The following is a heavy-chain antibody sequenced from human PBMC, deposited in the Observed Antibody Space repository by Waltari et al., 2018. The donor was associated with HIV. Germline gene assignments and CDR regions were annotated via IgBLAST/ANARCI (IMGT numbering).Heavy chain of an antibody. J-gene: IGHJ6*02. V-gene: IGHV3-53*01. Sequence: EVQLVASGGDLTQPGGALRISWLIYVLDSTSHDMSWVLKAPGKGLEWVSVIYSNSNTYDVDSGKGRFTIFRNNSKNTVYLQMNSLRAEDTAVYYCARMHRYYGSDQSRYFYFGFDVWGQGTTVTVS. D-gene: IGHD3-10*01. CDR3: ARMHRYYGSDQSRYFYFGFDV. CDR2: IYSNSNT. CDR1: VLDSTSHD.